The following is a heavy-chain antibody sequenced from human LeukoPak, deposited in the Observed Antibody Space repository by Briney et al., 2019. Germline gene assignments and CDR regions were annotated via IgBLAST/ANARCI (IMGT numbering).Heavy chain of an antibody. D-gene: IGHD6-19*01. CDR2: ISYDGSNK. Sequence: GRSLRLSCAASGFTFSSYGMHWVRQAPGKGLERVAVISYDGSNKYYADSVKGRFTISRDDAKNTLYLQMNNLRAEDTAVYYCARPIAVAENWFDPWGQGTLVTVSS. CDR3: ARPIAVAENWFDP. J-gene: IGHJ5*02. CDR1: GFTFSSYG. V-gene: IGHV3-30*03.